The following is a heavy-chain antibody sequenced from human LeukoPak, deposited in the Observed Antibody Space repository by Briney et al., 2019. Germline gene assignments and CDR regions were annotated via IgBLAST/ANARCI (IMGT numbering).Heavy chain of an antibody. Sequence: GGSLRLSCAASGFTFSSYEMNWVRQAPGKGLEWVSYISSSGGTIYYADSVKGRFTISRDNAKNSLYLQMNSLRAEDTAVYYCAREHILTGYNEDYWGQGTLVTVSS. CDR1: GFTFSSYE. D-gene: IGHD3-9*01. V-gene: IGHV3-48*03. CDR3: AREHILTGYNEDY. CDR2: ISSSGGTI. J-gene: IGHJ4*02.